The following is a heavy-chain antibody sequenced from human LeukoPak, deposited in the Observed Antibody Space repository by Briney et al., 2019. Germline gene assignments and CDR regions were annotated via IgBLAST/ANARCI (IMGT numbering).Heavy chain of an antibody. CDR3: AREDDGDYDRYYFDY. CDR1: GYTFTDYY. V-gene: IGHV1-2*02. Sequence: ASVKVSCKASGYTFTDYYLHWVRQAPGQGLEWMGWINPNTGGTNYAQKFQGRVTMTRDTSINTAYMELSRLRSDDTAVYYCAREDDGDYDRYYFDYRGQGTLVTVSS. D-gene: IGHD4-17*01. J-gene: IGHJ4*02. CDR2: INPNTGGT.